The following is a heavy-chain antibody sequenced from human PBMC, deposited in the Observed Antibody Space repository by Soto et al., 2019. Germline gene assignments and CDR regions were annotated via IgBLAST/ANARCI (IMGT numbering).Heavy chain of an antibody. CDR1: GFAFMSYT. CDR3: ARESEDLTSNFDY. J-gene: IGHJ4*02. V-gene: IGHV3-21*06. Sequence: GSLRLSCAASGFAFMSYTMNWVRQAPGKGLEWVSSISSTTNYIYYGDSMKGRFTISRDNAKNSLYLEMNSLRAEDTAVYYCARESEDLTSNFDYWGQGTLVTVSS. CDR2: ISSTTNYI.